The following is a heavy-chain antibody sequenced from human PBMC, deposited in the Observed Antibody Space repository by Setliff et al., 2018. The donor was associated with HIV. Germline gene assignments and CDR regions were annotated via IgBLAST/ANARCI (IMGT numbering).Heavy chain of an antibody. Sequence: SETLSLTCAVYGGSFSGYNWSWIRQPPGKGPEWIGEINHSGSTNYNPSLKSRVTISIDTSNNQISLRLSSVTAADTAMYYCVRDDYGYNGKGFDYWGPGTLVTVSS. CDR2: INHSGST. J-gene: IGHJ4*02. V-gene: IGHV4-34*01. CDR3: VRDDYGYNGKGFDY. D-gene: IGHD4-17*01. CDR1: GGSFSGYN.